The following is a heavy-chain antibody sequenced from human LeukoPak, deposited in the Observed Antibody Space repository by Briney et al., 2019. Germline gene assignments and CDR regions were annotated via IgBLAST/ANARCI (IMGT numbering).Heavy chain of an antibody. CDR3: ARGRISPMVDY. J-gene: IGHJ4*02. D-gene: IGHD3-10*01. Sequence: GASVKVSCKASGYTFTSYDINWVRQATGQGREWMGWMNPNSGNTGYAQKFQGRGTINRNTTIRKAYMELSSLRSEDTAVYYCARGRISPMVDYWGQGTLVTVSS. V-gene: IGHV1-8*01. CDR2: MNPNSGNT. CDR1: GYTFTSYD.